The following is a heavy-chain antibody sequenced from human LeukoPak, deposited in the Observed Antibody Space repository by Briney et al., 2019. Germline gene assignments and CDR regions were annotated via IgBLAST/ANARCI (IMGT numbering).Heavy chain of an antibody. V-gene: IGHV4-38-2*02. CDR2: IYHSGST. CDR3: AREAVATGGVDY. Sequence: SEILSLTCAVSGYSISSGYYWGWIRQPPGKGLEWIGSIYHSGSTYYNPSLKSRVTISVDTSKNQFSLKLSSVTAADTAVYYCAREAVATGGVDYWGQGTLVTVSS. J-gene: IGHJ4*02. D-gene: IGHD5-12*01. CDR1: GYSISSGYY.